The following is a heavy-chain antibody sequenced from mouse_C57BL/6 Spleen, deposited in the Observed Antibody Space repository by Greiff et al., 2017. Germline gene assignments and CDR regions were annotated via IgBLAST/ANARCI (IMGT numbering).Heavy chain of an antibody. J-gene: IGHJ2*01. CDR3: ARQYYFDY. CDR1: GYAFSSSW. Sequence: QVQLQPSGPALVKPGASVKISCKASGYAFSSSWMNWVKPRPGKGLGWLGRIYPGGGDTNYNGKFKGKATLTADKSSSTAYMQLSSLTSEDAAVYFCARQYYFDYWGQGTTLTVSS. V-gene: IGHV1-82*01. CDR2: IYPGGGDT.